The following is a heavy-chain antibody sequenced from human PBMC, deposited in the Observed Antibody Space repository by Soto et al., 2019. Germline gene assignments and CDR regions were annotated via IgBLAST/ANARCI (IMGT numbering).Heavy chain of an antibody. CDR1: GGSISSYY. J-gene: IGHJ4*02. CDR3: AGTIADTYYFDY. Sequence: SETLSLTCTVSGGSISSYYWSWIRQPPGKGLEWIGYIYYSGSTNYNPSLKSRVTISVDTSKDQFSLKLSSVTAADTAVYYCAGTIADTYYFDYWGQGTLVTVSS. D-gene: IGHD6-13*01. V-gene: IGHV4-59*01. CDR2: IYYSGST.